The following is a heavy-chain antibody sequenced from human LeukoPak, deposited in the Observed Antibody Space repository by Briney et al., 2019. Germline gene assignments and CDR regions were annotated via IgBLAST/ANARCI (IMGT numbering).Heavy chain of an antibody. V-gene: IGHV4-30-2*01. CDR1: GGSISSGGYS. D-gene: IGHD2-15*01. CDR3: ARVYCSGGSCYEIDY. Sequence: SETLSLTCAVSGGSISSGGYSWSWIRQPPGKGLEWIGYIYHSGSTYYNPSLKSRVTISVDRSKNQFSLKLSSVTAADTAVYYCARVYCSGGSCYEIDYWGQGTLVIVSS. CDR2: IYHSGST. J-gene: IGHJ4*02.